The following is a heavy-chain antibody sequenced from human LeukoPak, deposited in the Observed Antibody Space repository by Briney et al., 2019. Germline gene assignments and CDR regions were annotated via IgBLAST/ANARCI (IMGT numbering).Heavy chain of an antibody. J-gene: IGHJ3*02. V-gene: IGHV3-48*03. CDR2: ISSSGNTI. Sequence: GGSLRLSCAASGFTVSSNYMNWVRQAPGKGLEWVSYISSSGNTIYYADSEKGRFTISRDNAKNSLYLQMNSLKAEDTAVYYCARDRVAAADDAFDIWGQGTMVTVSS. D-gene: IGHD6-13*01. CDR3: ARDRVAAADDAFDI. CDR1: GFTVSSNY.